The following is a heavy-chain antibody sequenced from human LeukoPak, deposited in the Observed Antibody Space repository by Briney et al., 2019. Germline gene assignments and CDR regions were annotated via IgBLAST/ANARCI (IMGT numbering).Heavy chain of an antibody. CDR3: AFYCSSTSCYPFDY. J-gene: IGHJ4*02. D-gene: IGHD2-2*01. CDR1: GFTFSSYA. CDR2: ISGSGGST. Sequence: GGPLRLSCAASGFTFSSYAMSWVRQAPGKGLEWVSAISGSGGSTYYADSVKGRFTISRDNSKNTLYLQMNSLRAEDTAVYYCAFYCSSTSCYPFDYWGQGTLVTVSS. V-gene: IGHV3-23*01.